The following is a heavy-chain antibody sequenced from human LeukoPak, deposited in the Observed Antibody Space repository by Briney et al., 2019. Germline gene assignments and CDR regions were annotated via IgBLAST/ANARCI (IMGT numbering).Heavy chain of an antibody. J-gene: IGHJ6*03. CDR1: GYTFTSYG. CDR3: ARGSQDSNHYYYYYMDV. Sequence: ASVKVSCKASGYTFTSYGISWVRQAPGQGLEWMAWISAYNGNTNYAQKLQGRVTMTTDTSTSTAYMELRSLRSDDTAVYYCARGSQDSNHYYYYYMDVWGKGTTVTVSS. CDR2: ISAYNGNT. V-gene: IGHV1-18*01. D-gene: IGHD4-11*01.